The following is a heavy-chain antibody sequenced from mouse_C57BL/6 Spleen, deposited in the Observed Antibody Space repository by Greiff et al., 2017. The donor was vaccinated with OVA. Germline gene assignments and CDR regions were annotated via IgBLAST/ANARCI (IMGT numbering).Heavy chain of an antibody. J-gene: IGHJ3*01. V-gene: IGHV1-64*01. D-gene: IGHD1-1*01. CDR1: GYTFTSYW. Sequence: QVQLQQPGAELVKPGASVKLSCKASGYTFTSYWMHWVKQRPGQGLEWIGMIHPNSGSTNYNEKFKSKATLTVDKSSSTAYMQLSSLTSEDSAVYYCATYYPRFAYWGQGTLVTVSA. CDR3: ATYYPRFAY. CDR2: IHPNSGST.